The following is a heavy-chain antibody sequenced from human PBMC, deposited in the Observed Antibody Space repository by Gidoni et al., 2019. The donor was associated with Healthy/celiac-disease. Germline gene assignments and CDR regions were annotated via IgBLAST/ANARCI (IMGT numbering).Heavy chain of an antibody. J-gene: IGHJ3*02. Sequence: QLQLQESAPGLVKPSETLSLTCTVSGGSISSSSYYWGWIRQPPGKGLEWIGSIYYSGSTYYNPSLKSRVTISVDTSKNQFSLKLSSVTAADTAVYYCARQNDYEHGNAFDIWGQGTMVTVSS. CDR1: GGSISSSSYY. V-gene: IGHV4-39*01. D-gene: IGHD4-17*01. CDR2: IYYSGST. CDR3: ARQNDYEHGNAFDI.